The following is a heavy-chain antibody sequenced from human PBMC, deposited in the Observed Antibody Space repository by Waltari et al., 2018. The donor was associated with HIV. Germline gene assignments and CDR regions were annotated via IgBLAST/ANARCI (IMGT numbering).Heavy chain of an antibody. CDR2: INHSGTT. CDR3: ARGSRTSGRGAFDS. V-gene: IGHV4-34*02. J-gene: IGHJ4*02. D-gene: IGHD1-1*01. Sequence: QVQLQQWGAGLLKPSETLSLRCAVYGGSFSGYYWSWIRQTPEKGLEWIGEINHSGTTKNNRSLKSRVTMSVDTSKNQFSLTVNSGTAADTGLYYCARGSRTSGRGAFDSWGQGTMVTVSS. CDR1: GGSFSGYY.